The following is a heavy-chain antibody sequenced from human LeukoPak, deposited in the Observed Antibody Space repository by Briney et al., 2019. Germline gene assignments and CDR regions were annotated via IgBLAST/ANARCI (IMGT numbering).Heavy chain of an antibody. CDR1: GFTFDNYA. Sequence: PGGSLRLSCAASGFTFDNYAMHWVRQAPGKGLDWVSGIAWNSGNTGFADSVKGRFTISRDNAENSLSLQMNSLTPEDTAFYSCAKDMNSYGSGSSYNPWGPFDSWGQGTLVTVSS. J-gene: IGHJ4*02. CDR2: IAWNSGNT. D-gene: IGHD3-10*01. V-gene: IGHV3-9*01. CDR3: AKDMNSYGSGSSYNPWGPFDS.